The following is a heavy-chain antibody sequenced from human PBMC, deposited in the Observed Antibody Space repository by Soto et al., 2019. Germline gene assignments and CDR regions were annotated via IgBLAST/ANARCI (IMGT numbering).Heavy chain of an antibody. CDR1: GGSISSSNW. CDR3: ARDCYDISPWRAFDI. CDR2: IYHSGST. J-gene: IGHJ3*02. D-gene: IGHD3-9*01. V-gene: IGHV4-4*02. Sequence: QVQLQESGPGLVKPSGTLSLTCAVSGGSISSSNWWSWVRQPPGKGLEWIGEIYHSGSTNYNPSLKSRVPISVGKSKNQFSLKLSSVTAADTAVYYCARDCYDISPWRAFDIWGQGTMVTVSS.